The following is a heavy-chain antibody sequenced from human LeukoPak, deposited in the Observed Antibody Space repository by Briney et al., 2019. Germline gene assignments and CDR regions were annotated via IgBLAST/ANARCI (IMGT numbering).Heavy chain of an antibody. CDR3: AILGNYYDSI. V-gene: IGHV3-66*04. Sequence: GGSPRLSCAASGFTVSSNYMNWVRQAPGKGLDWVSFIYSVGATYYADSVKGRFSVSRDNSRNTVYLQMNNLRAEDTAVYYCAILGNYYDSIWGQGTMVTVSS. CDR1: GFTVSSNY. J-gene: IGHJ3*02. D-gene: IGHD3-22*01. CDR2: IYSVGAT.